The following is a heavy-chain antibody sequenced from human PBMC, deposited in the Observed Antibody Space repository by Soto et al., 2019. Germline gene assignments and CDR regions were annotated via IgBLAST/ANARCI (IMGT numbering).Heavy chain of an antibody. J-gene: IGHJ6*03. CDR1: GGSMSNDY. CDR3: ARDRFYYYYYMDV. CDR2: ISYSGST. Sequence: SETLSLTCTVSGGSMSNDYWSWIRQPPGKGLEWIGYISYSGSTNYNPSLKSRVTISVDPSKNQFSLRLNSVTAADTAVYYCARDRFYYYYYMDVWGKGTTVTVSS. D-gene: IGHD3-16*01. V-gene: IGHV4-59*01.